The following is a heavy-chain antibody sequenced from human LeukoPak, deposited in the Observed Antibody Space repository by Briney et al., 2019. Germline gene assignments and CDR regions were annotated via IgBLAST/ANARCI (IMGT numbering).Heavy chain of an antibody. CDR3: ASAQDRIGELLGDFDY. CDR2: ISGSGGST. J-gene: IGHJ4*02. D-gene: IGHD3-10*01. Sequence: GGSLRLSCAASGFTFSSYAMSWVRQAPGKGLEWVSAISGSGGSTYYADSVKGRFTISRDNSKNTLYLQMNSLRAEATAVYYCASAQDRIGELLGDFDYWGQGTLVTVSS. V-gene: IGHV3-23*01. CDR1: GFTFSSYA.